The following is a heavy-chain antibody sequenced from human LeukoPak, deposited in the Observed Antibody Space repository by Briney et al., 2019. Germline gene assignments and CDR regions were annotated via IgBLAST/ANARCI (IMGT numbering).Heavy chain of an antibody. Sequence: GGSLRLSCAASGFTFSTYAIHWVRQAPGKGLEWVAVISYDGSNKYYADSVKGRFTISRDNSKNTLYLQMNSLRAEDTAVYYCAKAVEVLWFGELSPDYWGQGTLVTVSS. CDR2: ISYDGSNK. J-gene: IGHJ4*02. V-gene: IGHV3-30*04. D-gene: IGHD3-10*01. CDR3: AKAVEVLWFGELSPDY. CDR1: GFTFSTYA.